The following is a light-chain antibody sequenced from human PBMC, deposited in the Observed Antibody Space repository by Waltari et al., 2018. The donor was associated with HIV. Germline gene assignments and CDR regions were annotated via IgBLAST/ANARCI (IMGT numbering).Light chain of an antibody. CDR2: VNV. Sequence: QSVLTQPPSVSGAPGQRVTISCTGSSSNIGAGYDVHWYQQLPGTAPKLLIYVNVNRPSGVPYRFSGSKSGTSASLAITRLQAEDEADYYCQSYDSSLSGPVVFGGGTKVTVL. J-gene: IGLJ2*01. CDR3: QSYDSSLSGPVV. V-gene: IGLV1-40*01. CDR1: SSNIGAGYD.